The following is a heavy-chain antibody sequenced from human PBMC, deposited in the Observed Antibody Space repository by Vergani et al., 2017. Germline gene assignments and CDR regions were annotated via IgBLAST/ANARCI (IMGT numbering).Heavy chain of an antibody. V-gene: IGHV3-53*02. CDR1: GFTVSSNY. CDR2: IYSGGST. CDR3: AKVGRSEVAGTFGAFDI. Sequence: EVQLVETGGGLIQPGGSLRLSCAASGFTVSSNYMSWVRQAPGKGLEWVSVIYSGGSTYYADSVKGRFTISRDNSKNTLLLHMNSLRPEDTAVYYCAKVGRSEVAGTFGAFDIWGQGTMVTVSS. J-gene: IGHJ3*02. D-gene: IGHD6-19*01.